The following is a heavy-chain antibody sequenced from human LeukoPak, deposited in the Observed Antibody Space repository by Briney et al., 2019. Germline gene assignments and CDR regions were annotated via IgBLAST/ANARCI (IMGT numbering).Heavy chain of an antibody. V-gene: IGHV4-39*07. CDR1: GGSISSSSYY. CDR3: AAPSDYGPPRGVDY. D-gene: IGHD4-17*01. J-gene: IGHJ4*02. Sequence: SETLSLTCTVSGGSISSSSYYRGWIRQPPGKGLEWIGSIYYSGSTYYNPSLKSRVTISVDTSKDQFSLKLSSVTAADTAVYYCAAPSDYGPPRGVDYWGQGTLVTVSS. CDR2: IYYSGST.